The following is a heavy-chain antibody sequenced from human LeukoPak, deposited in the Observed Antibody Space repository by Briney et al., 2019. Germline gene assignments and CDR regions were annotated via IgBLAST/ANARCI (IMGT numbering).Heavy chain of an antibody. CDR1: GGSISSSSYY. Sequence: SETLSLTCTVSGGSISSSSYYWGWIRQPPGKGLEWIGSTYYSGSTYYNPSLKSRVTISVDTSKNQFSLKLSSVTAADTAVYYCARDPSYDYDSSGFDYWGQGTLVTVSS. J-gene: IGHJ4*02. V-gene: IGHV4-39*02. CDR2: TYYSGST. D-gene: IGHD3-22*01. CDR3: ARDPSYDYDSSGFDY.